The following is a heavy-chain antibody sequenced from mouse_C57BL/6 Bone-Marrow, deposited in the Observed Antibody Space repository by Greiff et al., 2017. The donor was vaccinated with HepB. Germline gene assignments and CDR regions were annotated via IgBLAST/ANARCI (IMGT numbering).Heavy chain of an antibody. V-gene: IGHV1-26*01. J-gene: IGHJ2*01. CDR1: GYTFTDYY. CDR2: INPNNGGT. CDR3: ARRGYYYGSSVYFDY. D-gene: IGHD1-1*01. Sequence: VQLQQSGPELVKPGASVKISCKASGYTFTDYYMNWVKQSHGKSLEWIGDINPNNGGTSYNQKFKGKATLTVDKSSSTAYMELRSLTSEDSAVYYCARRGYYYGSSVYFDYWGQGTTLTVSS.